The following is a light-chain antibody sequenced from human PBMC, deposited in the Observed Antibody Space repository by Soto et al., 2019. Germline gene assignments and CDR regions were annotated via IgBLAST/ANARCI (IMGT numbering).Light chain of an antibody. Sequence: QSALTQPASVSGSPGQSITISCTGTSSDVGAYDFVSWYQQHPDKAPKLMIYEVSNRPSGVSHRFSGSKSVNTATLTISGLQAEDEADYSCSSYTTSSTRVFGTGTKVTVL. CDR1: SSDVGAYDF. CDR2: EVS. CDR3: SSYTTSSTRV. J-gene: IGLJ1*01. V-gene: IGLV2-14*03.